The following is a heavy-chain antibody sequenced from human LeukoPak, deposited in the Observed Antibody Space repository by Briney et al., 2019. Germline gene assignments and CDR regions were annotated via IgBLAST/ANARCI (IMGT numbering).Heavy chain of an antibody. CDR2: INPNSGAT. V-gene: IGHV1-2*02. D-gene: IGHD2-2*01. CDR1: GYTFTGYY. J-gene: IGHJ5*02. CDR3: ARDGGWYQLLWWFNP. Sequence: ASVKVSCKASGYTFTGYYMHWVRQAPGRGLEWMGWINPNSGATKYAQKFQGRVTMTRDTSISTAYMEVSRLRFDDTAVYYCARDGGWYQLLWWFNPWGQGTLVTVSS.